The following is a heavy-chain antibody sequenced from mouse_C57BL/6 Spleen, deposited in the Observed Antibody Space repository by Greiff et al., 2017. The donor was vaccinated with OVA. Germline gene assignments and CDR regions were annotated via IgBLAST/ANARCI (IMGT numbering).Heavy chain of an antibody. J-gene: IGHJ4*01. CDR1: GFTFSDYG. Sequence: EVKLVESGGGLVKPGGSLKLSCAASGFTFSDYGMHWVRQAPEKGLEWVAYISSGSSNIYYADTVKGRFTISRDNAKNTLFLQMTSLRSEDTAMYYCARPTAKGGAMDYWGQGASVTVSS. V-gene: IGHV5-17*01. CDR2: ISSGSSNI. CDR3: ARPTAKGGAMDY. D-gene: IGHD1-2*01.